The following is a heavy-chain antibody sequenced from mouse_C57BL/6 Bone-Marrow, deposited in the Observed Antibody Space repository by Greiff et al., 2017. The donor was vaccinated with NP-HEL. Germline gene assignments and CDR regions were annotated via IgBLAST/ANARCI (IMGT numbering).Heavy chain of an antibody. J-gene: IGHJ4*01. CDR2: ISNLAYSI. CDR1: GFTFSDYG. CDR3: ARRYYGSSPYYAMDY. D-gene: IGHD1-1*01. V-gene: IGHV5-15*04. Sequence: DVQLVESGGGLVQPGGSLKLSCAASGFTFSDYGMAWVRQAPRKGPEWVAFISNLAYSIYYADTVTGRFTISRENAKNTLYLEMSSLRSEDTAMYYCARRYYGSSPYYAMDYWGQGTSVTVSS.